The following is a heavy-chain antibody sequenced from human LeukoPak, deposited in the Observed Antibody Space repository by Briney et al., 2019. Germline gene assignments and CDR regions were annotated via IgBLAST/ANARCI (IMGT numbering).Heavy chain of an antibody. CDR3: ARDQAAGTNYYYYYGMDV. J-gene: IGHJ6*02. CDR1: GGSISSSSYY. Sequence: PSETLSLTCTVSGGSISSSSYYWDWIRQPPGKGLEWIGEINHSGSTNYNPSLKSRVTISVDTSKNQFSLKLSSVTAADTAVYYCARDQAAGTNYYYYYGMDVWGQGTTVTVSS. CDR2: INHSGST. V-gene: IGHV4-39*07. D-gene: IGHD6-13*01.